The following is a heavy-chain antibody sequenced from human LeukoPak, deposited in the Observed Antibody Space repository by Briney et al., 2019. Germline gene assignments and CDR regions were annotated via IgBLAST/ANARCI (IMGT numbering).Heavy chain of an antibody. CDR3: ARVGTSYCSTRYGCYPVWYFDN. Sequence: ASVKVSCKASGYTFTDFYMLWVRQAPGQGLEWMGWINPNSGETNYSQKFQGRVIVTRDTSISTAYMELSRLTSDDTAVYYCARVGTSYCSTRYGCYPVWYFDNWGQGTLVTVSA. V-gene: IGHV1-2*02. CDR2: INPNSGET. D-gene: IGHD2-2*01. CDR1: GYTFTDFY. J-gene: IGHJ4*02.